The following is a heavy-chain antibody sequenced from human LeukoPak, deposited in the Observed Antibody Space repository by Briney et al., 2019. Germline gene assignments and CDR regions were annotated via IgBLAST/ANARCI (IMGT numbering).Heavy chain of an antibody. V-gene: IGHV4-34*01. Sequence: SETLSLTCAVHGGSFSGYYWSWIRQPPGKGLEWIGEINHSGSTNYNPSLKSRVTISVDTSKIQLSLKLSSVTAADTAVYYCARARRRFDPWGQGTLVTVSS. CDR3: ARARRRFDP. CDR2: INHSGST. J-gene: IGHJ5*02. CDR1: GGSFSGYY.